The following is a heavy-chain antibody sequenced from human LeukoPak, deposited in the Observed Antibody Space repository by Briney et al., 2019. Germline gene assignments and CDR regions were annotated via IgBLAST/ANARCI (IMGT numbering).Heavy chain of an antibody. J-gene: IGHJ4*02. Sequence: ASVKVSCKASGYTFTGHYMHWVRQAPGQGLEWMGWISAYNGNTNYAQKLQGRVTMTTDTSTSTAYMELRSLRSDDTAVYYCARSAAGSGYYPSVYWGQGTQVTVSS. CDR3: ARSAAGSGYYPSVY. D-gene: IGHD3-22*01. CDR2: ISAYNGNT. CDR1: GYTFTGHY. V-gene: IGHV1-18*04.